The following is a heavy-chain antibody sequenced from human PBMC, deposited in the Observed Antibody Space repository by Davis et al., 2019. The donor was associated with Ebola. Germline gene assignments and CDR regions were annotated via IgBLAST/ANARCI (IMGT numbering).Heavy chain of an antibody. CDR1: GYTFTSYY. CDR3: ARDFISSLDY. Sequence: AASVKVSCKASGYTFTSYYMHWVRQAPGQGLEWMGIINPSGGSTSYAQKFQGRVTMTRDTSTSTAYMEVRSLRSEDTAVYYCARDFISSLDYWGQGTLVTVSS. D-gene: IGHD6-13*01. J-gene: IGHJ4*02. CDR2: INPSGGST. V-gene: IGHV1-46*01.